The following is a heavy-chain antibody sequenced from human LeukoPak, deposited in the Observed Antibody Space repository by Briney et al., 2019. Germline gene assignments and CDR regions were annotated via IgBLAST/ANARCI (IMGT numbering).Heavy chain of an antibody. D-gene: IGHD3-22*01. CDR2: IYYSGST. V-gene: IGHV4-59*01. CDR3: ARDPRDSRGYSTGSFDY. Sequence: PSETLSLTCTVSGGSISGDYWSWIRQPPGKALEWIGYIYYSGSTNYNPSLKGRVTISVDTSKNQFSLKLSSVTAADTAVYFCARDPRDSRGYSTGSFDYWGQGTLVTVSS. CDR1: GGSISGDY. J-gene: IGHJ4*02.